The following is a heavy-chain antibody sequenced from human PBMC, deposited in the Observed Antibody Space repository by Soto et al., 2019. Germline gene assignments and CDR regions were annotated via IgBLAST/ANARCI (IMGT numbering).Heavy chain of an antibody. CDR1: GGTFSSYT. V-gene: IGHV1-69*02. Sequence: QVQLVQSGAEVKKPGSSVKVSCKASGGTFSSYTISWVRQAPGQGLEWVGRIIPILGIANYAQKFQGRVTXXAXQXTGTAYMELSSLRFEGTAVYYCAGLGRWLQWGYFDHWGQGTLVTVSS. D-gene: IGHD7-27*01. J-gene: IGHJ4*02. CDR2: IIPILGIA. CDR3: AGLGRWLQWGYFDH.